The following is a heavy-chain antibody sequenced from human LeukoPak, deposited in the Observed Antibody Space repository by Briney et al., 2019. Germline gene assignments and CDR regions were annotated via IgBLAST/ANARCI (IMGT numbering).Heavy chain of an antibody. J-gene: IGHJ4*02. V-gene: IGHV3-23*01. CDR3: AKSGIPRLRYFDWPTPFDY. CDR1: GFTFSSYA. CDR2: ISGSGGST. D-gene: IGHD3-9*01. Sequence: GGSLRLSCAASGFTFSSYAMHWVRQAPGKGLEWVSAISGSGGSTYYADSVKGRFTISRDNSKNTLYLQMNSLRAEDTAVYYCAKSGIPRLRYFDWPTPFDYWGQGTLVTVSS.